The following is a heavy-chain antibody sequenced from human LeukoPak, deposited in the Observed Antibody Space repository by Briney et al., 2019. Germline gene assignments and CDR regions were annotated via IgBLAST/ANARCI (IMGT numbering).Heavy chain of an antibody. Sequence: PGRSLRLSCAASGFTFDDYAMHWVRQAPGKGLEWVSSISWNSGSVGYADSVKGRFTISRDNTKNSLYLQMNSLRADDMAFYYCAKAYCSTTPCYTGGYFDYWGQGTLVTVSS. J-gene: IGHJ4*02. D-gene: IGHD2-2*02. CDR2: ISWNSGSV. CDR1: GFTFDDYA. CDR3: AKAYCSTTPCYTGGYFDY. V-gene: IGHV3-9*03.